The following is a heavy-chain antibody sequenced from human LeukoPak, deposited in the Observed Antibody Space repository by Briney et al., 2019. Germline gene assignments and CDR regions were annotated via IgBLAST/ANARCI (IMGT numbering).Heavy chain of an antibody. CDR3: ARGETATIRGPYFDY. CDR2: ISAYNGNT. CDR1: GYTFTSYG. J-gene: IGHJ4*02. V-gene: IGHV1-18*01. D-gene: IGHD5-24*01. Sequence: ASVKVSCKASGYTFTSYGISWVRQAPGQGLEWMGWISAYNGNTNYAQKLQGRVTMTTDTSTSTAYMELRSLRSDDTAVYYCARGETATIRGPYFDYWGQGTLVTVSS.